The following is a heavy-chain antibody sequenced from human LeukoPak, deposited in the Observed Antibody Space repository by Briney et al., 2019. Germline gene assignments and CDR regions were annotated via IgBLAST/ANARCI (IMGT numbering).Heavy chain of an antibody. D-gene: IGHD3-10*01. CDR2: IYYSGST. CDR3: ATGPYYYGSGSYLNYYYMDV. CDR1: GGSISSYY. J-gene: IGHJ6*03. Sequence: PSETLSLTCTVSGGSISSYYWSWIRQPPGKGLEWIGYIYYSGSTNYNPSLKSRVTISVDTSMNQFSLKLSSVTAADTAVYYCATGPYYYGSGSYLNYYYMDVWGKGTTVTISS. V-gene: IGHV4-59*01.